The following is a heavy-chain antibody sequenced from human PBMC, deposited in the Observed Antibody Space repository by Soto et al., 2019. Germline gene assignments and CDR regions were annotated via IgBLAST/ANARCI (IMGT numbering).Heavy chain of an antibody. Sequence: GGSLRLSCAASGFTFSSYAMHWVRQAPGKGLEWVAVISYDGSNKYYADSVKGRFTISRDNSKNTLYLQMNSLRAEDTAVYYCAREWGSIPTTGTPAAFDIWGQGTMVTVSS. CDR2: ISYDGSNK. J-gene: IGHJ3*02. CDR3: AREWGSIPTTGTPAAFDI. CDR1: GFTFSSYA. V-gene: IGHV3-30-3*01. D-gene: IGHD1-1*01.